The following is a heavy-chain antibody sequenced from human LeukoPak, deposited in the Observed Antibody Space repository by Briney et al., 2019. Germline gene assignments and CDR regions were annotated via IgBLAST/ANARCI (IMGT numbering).Heavy chain of an antibody. CDR2: IRDSGNGT. Sequence: PGGSLRLSCVVSGFTFKNYAMSWVRQAPGKGLECVSSIRDSGNGTDYADSVNGRFTVSRDNSKNTLYLHMNTLSAEDTAVYYCAKWAYYDFWSGHYKSHFDSWGQGTLATVSP. CDR1: GFTFKNYA. V-gene: IGHV3-23*01. J-gene: IGHJ4*02. D-gene: IGHD3-3*01. CDR3: AKWAYYDFWSGHYKSHFDS.